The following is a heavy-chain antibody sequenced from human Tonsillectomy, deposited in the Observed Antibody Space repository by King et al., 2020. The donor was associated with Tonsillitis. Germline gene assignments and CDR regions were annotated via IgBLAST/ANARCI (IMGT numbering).Heavy chain of an antibody. J-gene: IGHJ4*02. V-gene: IGHV3-72*01. CDR3: SSGVVGATDY. CDR2: IRNKANSYTT. Sequence: QLVQSGGGLVQPGGSLRLSCAASGFTVSDHYMDWVRHAPGKGREWGGRIRNKANSYTTEYAASVKGRFIISRDDSKMALFLQMTSLKTEDTAVYYCSSGVVGATDYWGQGTLVTVSS. D-gene: IGHD1-26*01. CDR1: GFTVSDHY.